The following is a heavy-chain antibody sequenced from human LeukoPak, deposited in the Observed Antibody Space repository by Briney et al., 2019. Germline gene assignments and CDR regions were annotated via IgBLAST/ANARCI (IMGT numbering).Heavy chain of an antibody. CDR2: IYYSGST. CDR1: GGSLSSYY. D-gene: IGHD3-16*02. V-gene: IGHV4-59*01. J-gene: IGHJ3*02. CDR3: ARTDDYVWGSYRYTGALDAFDI. Sequence: SETLSLTCTVSGGSLSSYYWSWIRQPPGKGLEWIGYIYYSGSTNYNPSLKSRVTISVDTSKNQFSLKLSSVTAADTAVYYCARTDDYVWGSYRYTGALDAFDIWGQGTMVTVSS.